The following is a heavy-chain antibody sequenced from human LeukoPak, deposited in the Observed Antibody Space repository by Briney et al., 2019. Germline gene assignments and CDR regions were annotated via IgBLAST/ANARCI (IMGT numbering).Heavy chain of an antibody. D-gene: IGHD3-22*01. Sequence: SETLSLTCAVYGGSFSGYYWSWIRQPPGKGLEWIGEINHSGSTNYNPSLKSRVTISVDTSKNQFSLKLSSVTATDTAVYYCARGSLNYYDSSGRPYYFDYWGQGTLVTVSS. CDR2: INHSGST. J-gene: IGHJ4*02. CDR1: GGSFSGYY. V-gene: IGHV4-34*01. CDR3: ARGSLNYYDSSGRPYYFDY.